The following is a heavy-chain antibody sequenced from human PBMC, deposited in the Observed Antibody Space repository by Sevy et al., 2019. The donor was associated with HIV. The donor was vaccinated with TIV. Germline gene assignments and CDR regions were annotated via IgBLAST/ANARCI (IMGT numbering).Heavy chain of an antibody. J-gene: IGHJ4*02. CDR1: GFSLNSYW. Sequence: GGSLRLSCAASGFSLNSYWMSWVRRAPGKGLEWVANIKQDGSVQYYVDSVKGRFTISRDNARNLLYLQMNSLRAEDTALYYCVRAIAADGSFWGQGTLVTVSS. V-gene: IGHV3-7*01. D-gene: IGHD6-13*01. CDR3: VRAIAADGSF. CDR2: IKQDGSVQ.